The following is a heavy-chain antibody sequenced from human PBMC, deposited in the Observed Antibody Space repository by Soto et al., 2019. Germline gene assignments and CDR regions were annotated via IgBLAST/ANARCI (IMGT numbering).Heavy chain of an antibody. CDR3: VRMSAAVSNAFDI. J-gene: IGHJ3*02. CDR2: SRNRPKKYTT. CDR1: GFSFSDHY. Sequence: GGSLRLSCAVSGFSFSDHYMDWVRQAPGKGLKWVGRSRNRPKKYTTEYAASVKGRFIISRDDSKNSLYLQMNSLRTEDTALYYCVRMSAAVSNAFDIWGQGTMVTVSS. D-gene: IGHD6-13*01. V-gene: IGHV3-72*01.